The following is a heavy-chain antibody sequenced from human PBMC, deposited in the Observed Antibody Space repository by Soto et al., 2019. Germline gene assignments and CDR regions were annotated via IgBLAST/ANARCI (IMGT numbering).Heavy chain of an antibody. CDR3: AGRGTTGGFDL. CDR2: TSYDGNNK. V-gene: IGHV3-30*19. Sequence: QVQLVESGGGVVQPGTSLRLSCAASGFRFKSFVMHWVRQAPGKGLEWVAFTSYDGNNKDYGDSVKGRFTVSRENSKNTLHLQMDFLRPGDTARYYCAGRGTTGGFDLWCQGTLVSVSS. J-gene: IGHJ4*02. CDR1: GFRFKSFV. D-gene: IGHD3-16*01.